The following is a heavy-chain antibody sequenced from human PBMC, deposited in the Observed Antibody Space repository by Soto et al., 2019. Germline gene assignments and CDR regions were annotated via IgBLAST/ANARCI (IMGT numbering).Heavy chain of an antibody. CDR1: GGSFSVYY. D-gene: IGHD3-22*01. J-gene: IGHJ4*02. V-gene: IGHV4-34*01. CDR2: INHSGST. Sequence: KPSETLSLTCAVYGGSFSVYYWSWIRHPPGKGLEWIGEINHSGSTNYNPSLRSRVTISVDTSKNQFSLKLSSVTAADTAVYYCAREQFYDSSGYYFLWGQGTLVTVSS. CDR3: AREQFYDSSGYYFL.